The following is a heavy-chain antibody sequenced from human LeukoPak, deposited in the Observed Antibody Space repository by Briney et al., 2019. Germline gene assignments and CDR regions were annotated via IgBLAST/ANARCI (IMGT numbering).Heavy chain of an antibody. Sequence: SETLPLTCTVSGGSISSYYWSWIRQPPGKGLEWIGYIYYSGSTNYNPSLKSRVTISVDTSKNQFSLKLSSVTAADTAVYYCARERKYYYGSGSSYYYYYMDVWGKGTTVTVSS. CDR1: GGSISSYY. D-gene: IGHD3-10*01. CDR2: IYYSGST. CDR3: ARERKYYYGSGSSYYYYYMDV. V-gene: IGHV4-59*01. J-gene: IGHJ6*03.